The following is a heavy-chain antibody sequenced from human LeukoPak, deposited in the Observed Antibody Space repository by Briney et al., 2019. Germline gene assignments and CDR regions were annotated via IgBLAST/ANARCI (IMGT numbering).Heavy chain of an antibody. CDR1: GFTFSSYW. Sequence: GGSLRLSCAASGFTFSSYWMSWVRQAPGKGLEWVANIEQDGSEKYYVDSVKGRFTISRDNAQNSLHLQMDSLRAEDTAVYYCARLSSGWYGDFDYWGQGTLVTVSS. J-gene: IGHJ4*02. CDR2: IEQDGSEK. D-gene: IGHD6-19*01. CDR3: ARLSSGWYGDFDY. V-gene: IGHV3-7*03.